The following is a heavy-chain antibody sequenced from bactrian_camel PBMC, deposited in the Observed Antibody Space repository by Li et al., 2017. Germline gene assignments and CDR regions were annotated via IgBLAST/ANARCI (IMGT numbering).Heavy chain of an antibody. CDR1: EYLFTSYC. Sequence: QVQLVESGGGSVQAGGSLRLSCAAYEYLFTSYCMGWFRQAPGKEREAVAAISPGGQRTYYADSVKGRFTISRDNSKLSDNSEVTMWLQMNSLKPEDTAMYYCAADLCAGWELSAGWRATDRFACWGQGTQVTVS. V-gene: IGHV3-3*01. CDR2: ISPGGQRT. D-gene: IGHD5*01. J-gene: IGHJ4*01. CDR3: AADLCAGWELSAGWRATDRFAC.